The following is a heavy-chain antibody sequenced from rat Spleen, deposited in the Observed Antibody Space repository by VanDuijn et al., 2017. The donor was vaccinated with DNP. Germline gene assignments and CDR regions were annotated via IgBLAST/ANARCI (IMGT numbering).Heavy chain of an antibody. CDR2: IWKHGAT. V-gene: IGHV2-13*01. CDR3: SRGDWFAY. CDR1: GFSLTSYG. J-gene: IGHJ3*01. Sequence: QVQLKESGPGLVQPSQTLSLACTVSGFSLTSYGVSWVRQPPGKGLEWMGVIWKHGATRYNSALKSRLSFSKATSKSQVFLKMNSLQPEDTAIYFCSRGDWFAYWGQGTLVTVSS.